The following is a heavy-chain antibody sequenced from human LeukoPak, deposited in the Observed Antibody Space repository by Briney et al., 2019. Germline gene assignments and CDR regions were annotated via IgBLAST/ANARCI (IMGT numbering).Heavy chain of an antibody. CDR1: GFTFSNYW. CDR2: IKQDGSEK. D-gene: IGHD5-24*01. V-gene: IGHV3-7*05. CDR3: ARASDPWLQLT. Sequence: GGSLRLSCAASGFTFSNYWMIWVRQAPGKGLEWVANIKQDGSEKRYADSVRGRFTVSRDNAHTSLYLQMSSLRAEDTALYYCARASDPWLQLTWGQGTLVTVSS. J-gene: IGHJ5*02.